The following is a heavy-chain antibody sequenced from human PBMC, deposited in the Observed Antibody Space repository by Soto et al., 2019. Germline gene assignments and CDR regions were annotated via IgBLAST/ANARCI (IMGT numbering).Heavy chain of an antibody. CDR2: IWYDGSNK. Sequence: QVQLVESGGGVVQPGRSLRLSCAASGFTFSSYGMHWVRQAPGKGLEWVAVIWYDGSNKYYADSVKGRFTISRDNSKNTLYLQMTSLRAEDTAVYYCARDSHEAGCGFDYWGQGTLVTVSS. CDR1: GFTFSSYG. CDR3: ARDSHEAGCGFDY. D-gene: IGHD6-19*01. J-gene: IGHJ4*02. V-gene: IGHV3-33*01.